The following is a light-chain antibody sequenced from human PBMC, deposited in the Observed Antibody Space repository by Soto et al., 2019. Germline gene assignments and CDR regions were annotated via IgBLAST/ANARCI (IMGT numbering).Light chain of an antibody. CDR2: GAS. CDR1: QSVSSY. Sequence: EIVMTQSPSTLSVSPGERATLSCRASQSVSSYLAWYQQKPGQAPRLLIYGASTRTSGIPARFSGSGFGTEFILTISGLHLQDSAVYNWHNYNDRPWTFGEGTKGEIK. J-gene: IGKJ1*01. V-gene: IGKV3-15*01. CDR3: HNYNDRPWT.